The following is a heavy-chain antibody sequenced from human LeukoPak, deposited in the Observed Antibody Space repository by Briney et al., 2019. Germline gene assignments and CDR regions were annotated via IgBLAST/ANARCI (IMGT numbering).Heavy chain of an antibody. CDR2: INPNSGGT. CDR3: AREGYGDYEWFDP. Sequence: SVKVPHMASGYTFTGYYMHWVRQAPGQGLEWMGWINPNSGGTNYAQKFQGRVTMTRDTSISTAYMELSRLRSDDTAVYYCAREGYGDYEWFDPWGQGPLVTVSS. D-gene: IGHD4-17*01. V-gene: IGHV1-2*02. CDR1: GYTFTGYY. J-gene: IGHJ5*02.